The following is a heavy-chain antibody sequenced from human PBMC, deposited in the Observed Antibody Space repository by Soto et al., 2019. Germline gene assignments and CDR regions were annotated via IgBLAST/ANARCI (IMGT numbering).Heavy chain of an antibody. D-gene: IGHD3-10*01. Sequence: SETLSLTCTVSGGSISSGGSYWSWIRQHPGKGLEWIGYIYYSGSTYYNPSLKSRVTISVATSKNQFSLKLSSVTAADTAVYYSARGRDYGSANWPYYFDDWGQGTLVTVSS. V-gene: IGHV4-31*03. J-gene: IGHJ4*02. CDR2: IYYSGST. CDR3: ARGRDYGSANWPYYFDD. CDR1: GGSISSGGSY.